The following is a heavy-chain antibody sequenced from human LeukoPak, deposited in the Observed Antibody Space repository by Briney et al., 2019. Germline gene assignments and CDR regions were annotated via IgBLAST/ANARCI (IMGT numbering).Heavy chain of an antibody. J-gene: IGHJ4*02. CDR2: IYYSGST. CDR1: GGSISSYY. V-gene: IGHV4-59*01. D-gene: IGHD6-19*01. CDR3: ARFGSGWWFNDY. Sequence: SETLSLTCTVSGGSISSYYWSWIRQPPGKGLEWIGYIYYSGSTHYNPSLKSRVTISVDTSKNQFSLKLSSVTPADTAVYYCARFGSGWWFNDYWGQGILVTVSS.